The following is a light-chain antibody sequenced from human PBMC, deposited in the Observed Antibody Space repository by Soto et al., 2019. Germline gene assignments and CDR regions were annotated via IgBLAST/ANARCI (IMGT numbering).Light chain of an antibody. CDR2: KAS. V-gene: IGKV1-5*03. J-gene: IGKJ5*01. CDR1: QSISTW. CDR3: QQCYSSPIT. Sequence: DIQMTQSPSTLSASVGDRVTITCRASQSISTWLAWYQQRAGKAPKLLIYKASNLESGVPSRFSGSGSGTDFTLTISSLQPDDFATYYCQQCYSSPITFGQGTRLEIK.